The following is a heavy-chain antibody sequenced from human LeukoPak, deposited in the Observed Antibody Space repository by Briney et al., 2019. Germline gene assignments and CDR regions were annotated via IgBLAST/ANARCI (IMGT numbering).Heavy chain of an antibody. CDR3: ARSGSSSSRGWADY. J-gene: IGHJ4*02. CDR1: GGSISSYY. Sequence: PSETLSLTCTVSGGSISSYYWSWIRQPPGKGLEWIGYIYYSGSTNYNPSLKSRVTISVDTSKNQFSLKLSSVTAADTAVYYCARSGSSSSRGWADYWGQGTLVTVSS. D-gene: IGHD6-6*01. CDR2: IYYSGST. V-gene: IGHV4-59*12.